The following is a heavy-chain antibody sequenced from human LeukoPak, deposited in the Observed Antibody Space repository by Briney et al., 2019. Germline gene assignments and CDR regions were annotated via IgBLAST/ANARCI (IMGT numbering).Heavy chain of an antibody. Sequence: SVKVSCKASGGTFTSYAISRVRQAPGQGLEWMGRIIPILGIANGAQKFQGRVTITADKSTSTAYMELSSLRSEDTAVYYCARVRTVVVPAVRYYYGMDVWGQGTTVTVS. D-gene: IGHD2-2*01. CDR3: ARVRTVVVPAVRYYYGMDV. CDR2: IIPILGIA. V-gene: IGHV1-69*04. J-gene: IGHJ6*02. CDR1: GGTFTSYA.